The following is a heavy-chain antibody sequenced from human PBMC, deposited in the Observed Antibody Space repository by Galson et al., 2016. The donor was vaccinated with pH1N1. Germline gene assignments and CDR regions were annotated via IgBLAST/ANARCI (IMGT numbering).Heavy chain of an antibody. CDR3: ARNTCWGSSSSFDY. Sequence: ETLSLTCTVSGTSVSGNCWSWIRQPPGKGLEWMGYLYYNENTKYNPSLKSRVTISDDTSKNQFSLRLTSVTAADTAVYYCARNTCWGSSSSFDYWAQGTLVTVSS. V-gene: IGHV4-59*02. D-gene: IGHD6-13*01. CDR2: LYYNENT. J-gene: IGHJ4*02. CDR1: GTSVSGNC.